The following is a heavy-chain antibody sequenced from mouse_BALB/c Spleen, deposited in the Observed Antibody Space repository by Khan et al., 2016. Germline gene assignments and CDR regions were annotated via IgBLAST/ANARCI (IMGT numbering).Heavy chain of an antibody. J-gene: IGHJ3*01. V-gene: IGHV3-2*02. CDR2: ISYSGIT. CDR3: AYDGYDAWFPY. Sequence: VQLKESGPGLVKPSQSLSLTCTVTGYSITSDYAWNWIRQFPGNKLEWMGYISYSGITSYNPSLKSRISITRDTSKNQFFLQLISVTTEDTATSYWAYDGYDAWFPYWGQGTLVTVSA. CDR1: GYSITSDYA. D-gene: IGHD2-3*01.